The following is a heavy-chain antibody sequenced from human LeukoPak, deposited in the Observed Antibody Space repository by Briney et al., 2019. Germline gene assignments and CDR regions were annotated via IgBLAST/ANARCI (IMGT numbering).Heavy chain of an antibody. CDR2: IIPILGIA. V-gene: IGHV1-69*04. Sequence: AASVKVSCKASGGTFSSYAISWVRQAPGQGLEWMGRIIPILGIANYAQKFQDRVTITADKSTSTAYMELGSLSSEDTAVYYCATDLSYYYDSSGYYFAFDIWGQGTMVTVSS. J-gene: IGHJ3*02. CDR3: ATDLSYYYDSSGYYFAFDI. CDR1: GGTFSSYA. D-gene: IGHD3-22*01.